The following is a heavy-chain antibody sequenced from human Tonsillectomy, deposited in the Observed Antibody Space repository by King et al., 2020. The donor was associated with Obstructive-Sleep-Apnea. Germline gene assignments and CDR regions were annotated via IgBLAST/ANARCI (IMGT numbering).Heavy chain of an antibody. V-gene: IGHV4-39*07. CDR2: IYYSGST. J-gene: IGHJ3*02. Sequence: MQLQESGPGLVKPSETLSLTCTVSGGSISSSSYYWGWIRQPPGKGLEWIGSIYYSGSTYYNPSLKSRVTISVGTSKNQFSLKLSSVTAADTAVYYCARDGYYYDSSGLSRGAFDIWGQGTMVTVSS. CDR3: ARDGYYYDSSGLSRGAFDI. CDR1: GGSISSSSYY. D-gene: IGHD3-22*01.